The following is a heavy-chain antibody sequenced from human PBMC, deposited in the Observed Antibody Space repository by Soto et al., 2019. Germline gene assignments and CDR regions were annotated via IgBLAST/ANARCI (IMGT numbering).Heavy chain of an antibody. D-gene: IGHD6-19*01. V-gene: IGHV1-3*01. J-gene: IGHJ4*02. CDR1: GYTFTSYA. CDR2: INAGNGNT. CDR3: ARGWLVPTLLAY. Sequence: GASVKVSCKASGYTFTSYAMHWVRQAPGQRLEWMGWINAGNGNTNYSQKFQGRVTITRDTSASTAYMELSSLRSEDTAVYYCARGWLVPTLLAYWGQGTLVTVSS.